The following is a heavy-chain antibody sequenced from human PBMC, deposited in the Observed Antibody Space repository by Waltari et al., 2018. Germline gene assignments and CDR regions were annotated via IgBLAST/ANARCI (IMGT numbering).Heavy chain of an antibody. CDR3: ARQNIHSYGYGYFDF. J-gene: IGHJ4*02. V-gene: IGHV5-51*01. CDR1: GYSFAKYW. D-gene: IGHD5-18*01. CDR2: IYPGDSNT. Sequence: EVQLEQSGAEVKKPGESLKISCNGSGYSFAKYWNSWVSQLPGNGLEWMGVIYPGDSNTKYSLSFQGQVTSAADTSISTAYLQWSSLKASDTAIYFCARQNIHSYGYGYFDFWGQGTLVTVSS.